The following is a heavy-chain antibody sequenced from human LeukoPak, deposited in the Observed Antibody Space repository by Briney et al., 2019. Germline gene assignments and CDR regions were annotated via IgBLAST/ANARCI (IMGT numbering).Heavy chain of an antibody. V-gene: IGHV1-2*02. CDR2: INPNSGGT. D-gene: IGHD6-19*01. Sequence: ASVKVSCKASGYTFTGNYMHWVRQAPGQGLEWMGWINPNSGGTNYAQKFQGRVTMTRDTSIGTAYMELNRLRSDDTAVYYCARAVAVAGTGSWFDPWGQGTLVTVSS. J-gene: IGHJ5*02. CDR3: ARAVAVAGTGSWFDP. CDR1: GYTFTGNY.